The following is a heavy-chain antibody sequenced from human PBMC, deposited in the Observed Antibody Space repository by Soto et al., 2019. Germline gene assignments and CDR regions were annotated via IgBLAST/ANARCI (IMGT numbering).Heavy chain of an antibody. V-gene: IGHV4-59*08. CDR3: ARRYGSAIDY. D-gene: IGHD1-26*01. Sequence: SETLSLTCTVSGGSISRYYWNWIRQPPGKGLEWIGYIYYSGSTNCNPSLKSRVTISVDTSKNQFSLKLSSVTAADTAVYYCARRYGSAIDYWGQGTLVTVSS. CDR2: IYYSGST. CDR1: GGSISRYY. J-gene: IGHJ4*02.